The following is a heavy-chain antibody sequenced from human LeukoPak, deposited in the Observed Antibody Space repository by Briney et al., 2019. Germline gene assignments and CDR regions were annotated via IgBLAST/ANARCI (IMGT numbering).Heavy chain of an antibody. V-gene: IGHV1-46*01. J-gene: IGHJ5*02. CDR3: ARENLPRYYYDSSGSYNWFDP. D-gene: IGHD3-22*01. Sequence: ASVKVSCKASGYTFISYYVHWVRQAPGQGLEWMGIINPSGGSTSYAQKFQGRVTMTRDTSTSTVYMELSSLRSEDTAVYYCARENLPRYYYDSSGSYNWFDPWGQGTLVTVSS. CDR2: INPSGGST. CDR1: GYTFISYY.